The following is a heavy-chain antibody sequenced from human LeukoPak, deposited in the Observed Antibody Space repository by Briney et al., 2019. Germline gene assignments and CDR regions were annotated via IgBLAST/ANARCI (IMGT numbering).Heavy chain of an antibody. D-gene: IGHD5-18*01. CDR2: ISGSGVST. CDR1: GFTFSDYW. V-gene: IGHV3-23*01. CDR3: AKEGKHTAAIFQH. J-gene: IGHJ1*01. Sequence: PGGSLRLSCAASGFTFSDYWMYWVCQAPGKGLVWVSAISGSGVSTYYADSVKGRFTISRDNSKNTLDLQMNSLRPEDTAVYYCAKEGKHTAAIFQHWGQGTLVTVSS.